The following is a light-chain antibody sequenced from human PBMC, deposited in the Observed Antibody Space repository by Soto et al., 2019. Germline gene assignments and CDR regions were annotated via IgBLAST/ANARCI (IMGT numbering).Light chain of an antibody. CDR1: QDISIY. J-gene: IGKJ3*01. CDR3: QQYDNPIFT. V-gene: IGKV1-33*01. CDR2: DAS. Sequence: DIQMTQSPSSLSAFLGDRVTITCRASQDISIYLNWYQQKPGKAPKLLIYDASNLETGVPSRFSGSGSGTDFTFTISSLQPEDIATYYCQQYDNPIFTFGPGTKVDIK.